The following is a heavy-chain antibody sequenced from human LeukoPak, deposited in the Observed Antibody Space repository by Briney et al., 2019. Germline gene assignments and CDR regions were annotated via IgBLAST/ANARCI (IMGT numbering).Heavy chain of an antibody. V-gene: IGHV3-74*01. J-gene: IGHJ6*03. CDR1: GFTFSSYW. CDR2: INSDGSSK. Sequence: PGGSLRLSCAASGFTFSSYWMHWVRHAPGKGLVWVSRINSDGSSKSYADSVKGRFTISRDNAKNSLYLQMNSLRAEDTAVYYCARGGPAPYYYYYYMDVWGKGTTVTISS. CDR3: ARGGPAPYYYYYYMDV.